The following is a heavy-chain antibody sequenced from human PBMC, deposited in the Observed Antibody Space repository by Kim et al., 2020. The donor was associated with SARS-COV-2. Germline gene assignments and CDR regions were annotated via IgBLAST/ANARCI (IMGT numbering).Heavy chain of an antibody. Sequence: SETLSLTCTVSGGSISSSSYYWGWIRQPPGKGLEWIGSIYYSGSTYYNPSLKSRVTISVDTSKNQFSLKLSSVTAADTAVYYCARLGAKQVVVITRRYFDLWGRGTLVTVSS. CDR1: GGSISSSSYY. J-gene: IGHJ2*01. V-gene: IGHV4-39*01. D-gene: IGHD3-22*01. CDR2: IYYSGST. CDR3: ARLGAKQVVVITRRYFDL.